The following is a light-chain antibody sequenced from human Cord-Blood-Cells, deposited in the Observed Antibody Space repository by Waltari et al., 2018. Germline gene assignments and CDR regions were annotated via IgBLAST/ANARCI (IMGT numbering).Light chain of an antibody. CDR1: SSDVGGYNY. Sequence: QSALTQPAPVSGSPGPSITISCTGTSSDVGGYNYVSWYQQHPGKAPKLIIYDVSNRPSGVSNRFSGSKSGNTASLTISGLQAEDEADYYCSSYTSSSTLVFGGGTKLTVL. J-gene: IGLJ3*02. V-gene: IGLV2-14*03. CDR3: SSYTSSSTLV. CDR2: DVS.